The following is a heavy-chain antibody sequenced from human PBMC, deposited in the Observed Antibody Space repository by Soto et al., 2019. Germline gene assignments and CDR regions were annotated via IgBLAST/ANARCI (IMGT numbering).Heavy chain of an antibody. V-gene: IGHV4-31*03. CDR3: ARTYYYDSSGQNWFDP. J-gene: IGHJ5*02. CDR1: GGSISSDDYY. CDR2: IYYSGGT. D-gene: IGHD3-22*01. Sequence: QVQLQESGPGLVKPSQTLSLTCTVSGGSISSDDYYWNWIRQHPGKGLEWIGYIYYSGGTYYNPSLKSRVTISVDTSKNQFSLKLSSVTAADTAVYYCARTYYYDSSGQNWFDPWGQGTLVTVSS.